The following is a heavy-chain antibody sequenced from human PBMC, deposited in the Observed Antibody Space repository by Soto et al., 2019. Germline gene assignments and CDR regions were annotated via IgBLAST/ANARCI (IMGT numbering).Heavy chain of an antibody. J-gene: IGHJ4*02. CDR1: GYTFTSYD. V-gene: IGHV1-8*01. Sequence: GASVKVSCKASGYTFTSYDISWVRQATGQGLEWMGWMNPNSGNTGYAQKFQGRVTMTRNTSISTAYMELSSLRSEDTAVYYCARVNLRCTNGVCYPGYWGQGTLVTVS. CDR2: MNPNSGNT. CDR3: ARVNLRCTNGVCYPGY. D-gene: IGHD2-8*01.